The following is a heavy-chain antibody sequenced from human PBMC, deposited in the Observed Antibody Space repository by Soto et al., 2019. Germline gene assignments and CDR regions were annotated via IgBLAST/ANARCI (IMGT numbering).Heavy chain of an antibody. J-gene: IGHJ6*03. V-gene: IGHV3-30*18. CDR2: ISYDGSNK. Sequence: GGSLRLSCAASGFTFSSYGMHWVRQAPGKGLEWVAVISYDGSNKYYADSVKGRFTISRDNSKNTLYLQMNSLRAEDTAVYYCAKDHYYGSGSYSSYYMDVWGKGTTVTVSS. D-gene: IGHD3-10*01. CDR1: GFTFSSYG. CDR3: AKDHYYGSGSYSSYYMDV.